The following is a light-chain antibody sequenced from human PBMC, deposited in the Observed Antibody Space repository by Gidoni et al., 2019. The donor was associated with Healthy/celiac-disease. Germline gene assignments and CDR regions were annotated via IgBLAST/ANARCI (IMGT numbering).Light chain of an antibody. CDR2: DAS. CDR3: QQYDSLPYT. Sequence: EIQMNQSPSSLSASVGDRVTITCQASQDISNYLNWYQQKPGKAPKLLIYDASNLETGVPSRFSGSGSGTDFTFTISSLQPEDIATYYCQQYDSLPYTFXQXTKLGIK. V-gene: IGKV1-33*01. CDR1: QDISNY. J-gene: IGKJ2*01.